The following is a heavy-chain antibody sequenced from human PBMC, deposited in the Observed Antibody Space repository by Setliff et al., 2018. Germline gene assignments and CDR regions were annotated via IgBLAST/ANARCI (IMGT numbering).Heavy chain of an antibody. CDR3: ARSESCGSTHCSPYDY. V-gene: IGHV3-21*01. CDR2: IDTSSTYI. Sequence: PGGSLRLSCAASGLTLTPYTMTWVRQAPGKGPEWVSSIDTSSTYIYYADSVKGRFTISRDNAKNSLYLQMNSLRAEDTAVYYCARSESCGSTHCSPYDYWGQGTLVTVSS. J-gene: IGHJ4*02. D-gene: IGHD2-2*01. CDR1: GLTLTPYT.